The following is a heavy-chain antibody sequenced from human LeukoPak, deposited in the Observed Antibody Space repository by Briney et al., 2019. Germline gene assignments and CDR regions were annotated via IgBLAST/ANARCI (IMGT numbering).Heavy chain of an antibody. D-gene: IGHD5-12*01. Sequence: GESLKISCKGSGYSFTSYWIGWVRQMPGKGLEWMGIIYPGDSDTRYSPSFQGQVTISADKSINTAYLQWSSLKASDTAMYYCARPPAGYGAGAWYFDYWGQGTLVTVSS. CDR2: IYPGDSDT. CDR3: ARPPAGYGAGAWYFDY. V-gene: IGHV5-51*01. CDR1: GYSFTSYW. J-gene: IGHJ4*02.